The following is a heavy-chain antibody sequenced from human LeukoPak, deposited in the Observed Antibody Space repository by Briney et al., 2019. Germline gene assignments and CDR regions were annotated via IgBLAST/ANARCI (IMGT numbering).Heavy chain of an antibody. J-gene: IGHJ6*03. V-gene: IGHV1-46*01. D-gene: IGHD3-10*01. CDR2: INPSGGGT. CDR3: ARDRGMVRGVIRKASYYYYMDV. Sequence: ASVKVSCKASGYTFTSYYMHWVRQAPGQGLEWMGIINPSGGGTSYAQKFQGRVTMTRDMSTSTVYMELSSLRSEDTAVYYCARDRGMVRGVIRKASYYYYMDVWGKGTTVTVSS. CDR1: GYTFTSYY.